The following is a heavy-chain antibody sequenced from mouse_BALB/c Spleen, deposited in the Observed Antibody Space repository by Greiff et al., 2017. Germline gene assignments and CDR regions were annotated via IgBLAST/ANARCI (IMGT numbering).Heavy chain of an antibody. CDR2: ISTYYGDA. D-gene: IGHD2-10*02. Sequence: QVQLKESGAELVRPGVSVKISCKGSGYTFTDYAMHWVKQSHAKSLEWIGVISTYYGDASYNQKFKGKATMTVDKSSSTAYMELARLTSEDSAIYYCARGYGNHEGYFDYWGQGTTLTVSS. CDR1: GYTFTDYA. CDR3: ARGYGNHEGYFDY. J-gene: IGHJ2*01. V-gene: IGHV1S137*01.